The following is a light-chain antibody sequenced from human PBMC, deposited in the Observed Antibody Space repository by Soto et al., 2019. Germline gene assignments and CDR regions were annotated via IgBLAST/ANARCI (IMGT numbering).Light chain of an antibody. CDR2: KAS. Sequence: DIQMTQSPSTLSASVGDRVTITCRASQSISSWLAWYQQKPGKAPKLLIYKASSLESGVPSRFSGSGSGTEFTVTISSLQPDDFAIYYGQQYNSHSVTCGQGTKVEIK. V-gene: IGKV1-5*03. CDR1: QSISSW. CDR3: QQYNSHSVT. J-gene: IGKJ1*01.